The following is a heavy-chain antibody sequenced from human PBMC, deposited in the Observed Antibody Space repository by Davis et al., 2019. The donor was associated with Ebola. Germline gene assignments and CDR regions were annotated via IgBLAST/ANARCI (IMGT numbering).Heavy chain of an antibody. Sequence: GESLKISCAASGFTFSTYSMSWVRQAPGKGLEWVSSISSDSDYIYYADSAKGRFTISRDNAKNSLYLQMNSLRAEDTAVYHCARVNAVTGYSRFDPWGQGTLVTVSS. V-gene: IGHV3-21*04. CDR3: ARVNAVTGYSRFDP. CDR2: ISSDSDYI. J-gene: IGHJ5*02. CDR1: GFTFSTYS. D-gene: IGHD3-9*01.